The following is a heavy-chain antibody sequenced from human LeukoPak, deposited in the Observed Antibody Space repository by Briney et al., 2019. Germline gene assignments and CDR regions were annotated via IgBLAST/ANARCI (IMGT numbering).Heavy chain of an antibody. CDR2: TWYDGSNK. D-gene: IGHD2-2*01. V-gene: IGHV3-33*08. CDR1: GFTFSSYA. CDR3: ARGGHCTTTSCSNYDGMDV. Sequence: PGGSLRLSCATPGFTFSSYAMSWVRQAPGKGLEWVAATWYDGSNKYYADSVKGRFTISRDNSKNTLYLQMNSLRAEDTAVYFCARGGHCTTTSCSNYDGMDVWGQGTTLTVSS. J-gene: IGHJ6*02.